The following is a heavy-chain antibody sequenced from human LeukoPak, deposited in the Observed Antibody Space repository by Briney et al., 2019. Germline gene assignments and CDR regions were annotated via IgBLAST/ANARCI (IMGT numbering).Heavy chain of an antibody. J-gene: IGHJ4*02. CDR2: FDPEDGET. V-gene: IGHV1-24*01. CDR3: AARIAAPYYFDY. D-gene: IGHD6-13*01. CDR1: GYTLTELS. Sequence: ASVKVSCKVSGYTLTELSMRWVRQAPGKGLEWMGGFDPEDGETIYAQKFQGRVTMTEDTSTDTAYMELSSLRSEDTAVYYCAARIAAPYYFDYWGQGPLVTVSS.